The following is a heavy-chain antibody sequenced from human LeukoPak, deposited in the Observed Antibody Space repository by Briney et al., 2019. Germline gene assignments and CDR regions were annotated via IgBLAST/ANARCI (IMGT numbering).Heavy chain of an antibody. CDR2: IQSDGSQE. V-gene: IGHV3-33*01. Sequence: GGSLRLSCATSGFILSHFGMHWVRQAPGKGLEWVAAIQSDGSQEYFADSVKGRSTISRDKSKSTMYLQIDTLRAEDTAVYYCARDSCLIKTCLDYWGQGTLVTVSS. J-gene: IGHJ4*02. D-gene: IGHD3-10*01. CDR1: GFILSHFG. CDR3: ARDSCLIKTCLDY.